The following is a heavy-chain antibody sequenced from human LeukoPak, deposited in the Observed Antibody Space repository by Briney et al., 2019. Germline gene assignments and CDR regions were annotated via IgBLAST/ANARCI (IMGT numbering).Heavy chain of an antibody. D-gene: IGHD2-2*02. J-gene: IGHJ6*02. CDR1: GYTFTSYG. CDR2: ISAYNGNT. CDR3: ARDGGGLGYCSSTSCYTYYYYGMDV. V-gene: IGHV1-18*01. Sequence: ASVKVSCKASGYTFTSYGISWVRQAPGQGLEWMGWISAYNGNTNYAQKLQGRVTMTTDTSTSTAYMELRSLRPDDTAVYYCARDGGGLGYCSSTSCYTYYYYGMDVWGQGTTVTVSS.